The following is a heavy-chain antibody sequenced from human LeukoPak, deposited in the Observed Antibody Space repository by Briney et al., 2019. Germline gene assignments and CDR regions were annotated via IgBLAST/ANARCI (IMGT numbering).Heavy chain of an antibody. D-gene: IGHD3-3*02. CDR2: ISYDGSNK. CDR1: GFTFSSYA. CDR3: ASIFGVVINYEGSWFDP. Sequence: GGSLRLSCAASGFTFSSYAMHWVRQAPGKGLVWVAVISYDGSNKYYADSVKGRFTISRDNSKNTLYLQMNSLRAEDTAVYYCASIFGVVINYEGSWFDPWGQGTLVTVSS. J-gene: IGHJ5*02. V-gene: IGHV3-30-3*01.